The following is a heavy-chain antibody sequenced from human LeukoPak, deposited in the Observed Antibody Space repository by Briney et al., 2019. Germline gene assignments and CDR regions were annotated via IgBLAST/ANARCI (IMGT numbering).Heavy chain of an antibody. D-gene: IGHD3-22*01. CDR3: ARDSRSYERSGYYHFDY. J-gene: IGHJ4*02. Sequence: SETLSLTCTVSGASLISYYWNWIRQPPGKGLEWIGYIYYNGSPNYNPSLKSRVTMSQDTSKNQFSQKLTSVTAADTAVYYCARDSRSYERSGYYHFDYWGQGSLVTVSS. CDR2: IYYNGSP. CDR1: GASLISYY. V-gene: IGHV4-59*01.